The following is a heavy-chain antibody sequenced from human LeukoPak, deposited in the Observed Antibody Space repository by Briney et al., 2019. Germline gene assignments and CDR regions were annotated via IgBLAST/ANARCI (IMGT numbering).Heavy chain of an antibody. CDR2: ISGSGGST. CDR3: AKDGLSGVFWSGYSNY. J-gene: IGHJ4*02. D-gene: IGHD3-3*01. CDR1: GFTFSSYA. Sequence: GGSLRLSCAASGFTFSSYAMSWVRQAPGKGLEWVSAISGSGGSTYYADSVKGRFTISRDKSKNTLYLQMNSLRAEDTAVYYCAKDGLSGVFWSGYSNYWGQGTLVTVSS. V-gene: IGHV3-23*01.